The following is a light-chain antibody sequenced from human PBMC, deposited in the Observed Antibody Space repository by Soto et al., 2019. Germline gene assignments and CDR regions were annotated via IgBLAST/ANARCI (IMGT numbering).Light chain of an antibody. CDR2: GAS. J-gene: IGKJ5*01. CDR3: QQYNSWPLT. Sequence: EIVMTQSPATLSMSPGERATLSCRASQSISSNLAWYQQKPGQAPRLLIYGASTRATGVPTRFSGSGSGTEFTLSISSLQSEHFAVYYCQQYNSWPLTFGGGTRLEI. V-gene: IGKV3-15*01. CDR1: QSISSN.